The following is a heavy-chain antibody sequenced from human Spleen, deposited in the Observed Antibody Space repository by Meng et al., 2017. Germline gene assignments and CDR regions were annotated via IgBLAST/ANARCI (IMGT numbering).Heavy chain of an antibody. CDR1: GFTFDDYA. Sequence: SLKISCAASGFTFDDYAMHWVRQAPGKGLEWVSGISWNSGSIGYADSMKGRFTISRDNAKNSLYLQMSSLRAEDTAVYYCAKDGRVDTEVVKFYYYYGMDVWGQGTTVTVSS. V-gene: IGHV3-9*01. CDR3: AKDGRVDTEVVKFYYYYGMDV. CDR2: ISWNSGSI. D-gene: IGHD5-18*01. J-gene: IGHJ6*02.